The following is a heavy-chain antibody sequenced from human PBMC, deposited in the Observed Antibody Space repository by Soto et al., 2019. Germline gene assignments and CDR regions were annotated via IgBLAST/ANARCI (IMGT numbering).Heavy chain of an antibody. J-gene: IGHJ4*02. CDR2: ISGSGGST. Sequence: LRLSCAASGFTFSSYAMSWVRQAPGKGLEWVSAISGSGGSTYYADSVKGRFPISRDNSKNTLYLQMNSLRAEDTAVYYCAKVVGATGYFDYWGQGTLVTVSS. D-gene: IGHD1-26*01. V-gene: IGHV3-23*01. CDR3: AKVVGATGYFDY. CDR1: GFTFSSYA.